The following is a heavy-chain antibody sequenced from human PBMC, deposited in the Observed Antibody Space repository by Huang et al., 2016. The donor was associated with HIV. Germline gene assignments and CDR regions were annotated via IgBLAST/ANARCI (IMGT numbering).Heavy chain of an antibody. V-gene: IGHV1-18*01. Sequence: QVQLVQSGAEVKKPGASVKVSCKASGYTFSSFGISWVRKAPGQGLEWVGWIIVYNGNTKFAQKFQGRLTMTTDTSTSTAYMELRSLRSDDTAVYYCARGGGIQLWLLGYYYMDVWGNGTTVTVSS. CDR2: IIVYNGNT. J-gene: IGHJ6*03. CDR1: GYTFSSFG. CDR3: ARGGGIQLWLLGYYYMDV. D-gene: IGHD5-18*01.